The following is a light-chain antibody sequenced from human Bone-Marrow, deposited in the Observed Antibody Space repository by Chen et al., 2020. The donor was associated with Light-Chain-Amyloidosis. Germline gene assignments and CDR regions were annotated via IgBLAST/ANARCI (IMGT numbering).Light chain of an antibody. V-gene: IGLV3-25*03. J-gene: IGLJ2*01. CDR1: FLPKQY. CDR2: QDI. Sequence: SYELTQPPSVSVSPGPTARNTCAGDFLPKQYASWYLQKAGQAPVMVIYQDIKRPSGIPERFSGSSSGTTVTLTISVVQAEDEADYYCQSVDNSGSWVFGGGTELTVL. CDR3: QSVDNSGSWV.